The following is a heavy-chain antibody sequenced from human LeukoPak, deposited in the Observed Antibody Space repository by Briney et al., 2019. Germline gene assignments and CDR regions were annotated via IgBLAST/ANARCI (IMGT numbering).Heavy chain of an antibody. V-gene: IGHV3-43*01. J-gene: IGHJ6*03. D-gene: IGHD3-16*01. CDR3: AKWGPRYYYYMHV. Sequence: GGSLRLSCAASGFTFDDYTMHWVRQAPGKGLEWVSLISWDGGSTYYADSVKGRFTISRDNSKNTLYLQMNSLRAEDTAVYYCAKWGPRYYYYMHVWGKGTTVTISS. CDR2: ISWDGGST. CDR1: GFTFDDYT.